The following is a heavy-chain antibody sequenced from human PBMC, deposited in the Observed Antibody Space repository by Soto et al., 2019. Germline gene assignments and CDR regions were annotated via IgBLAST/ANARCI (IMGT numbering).Heavy chain of an antibody. J-gene: IGHJ4*02. CDR3: AKDHGGRSWYGGIDY. D-gene: IGHD6-13*01. Sequence: EVQLVESGGGLVQPGRSLRLSCAATGFTFDDQAMHWVRQAPGKGLEWVSGVNWNSRSIDYADSVKGRFTISRDNAKNSLYLQMNRLRPEDTALYYCAKDHGGRSWYGGIDYWGQGTLVTVSS. CDR2: VNWNSRSI. CDR1: GFTFDDQA. V-gene: IGHV3-9*01.